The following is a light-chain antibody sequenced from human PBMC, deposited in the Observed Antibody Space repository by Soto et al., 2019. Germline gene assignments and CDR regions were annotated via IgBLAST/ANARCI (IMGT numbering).Light chain of an antibody. J-gene: IGKJ2*01. CDR2: KAS. CDR3: QQCSNSSST. Sequence: DIQMTQSTSTLSASVGDRVTITCRASQNINTWLAWYQQKPGKVPKLLMYKASTLESGVPARFSGSGSGTEFTLTIRSLQPDEFATYYCQQCSNSSSTFGQATNLEIK. CDR1: QNINTW. V-gene: IGKV1-5*03.